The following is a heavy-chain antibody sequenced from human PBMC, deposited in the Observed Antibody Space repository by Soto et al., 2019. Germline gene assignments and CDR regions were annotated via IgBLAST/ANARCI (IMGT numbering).Heavy chain of an antibody. D-gene: IGHD3-22*01. CDR2: ISSSSSYI. CDR3: ARDLGYYDSSGRRSAFDI. CDR1: GFTFSSYS. J-gene: IGHJ3*02. Sequence: PGGSLRLSCAASGFTFSSYSMNWVRQAPGKGLEWVSSISSSSSYIYYADSVKGRFTISRDNAKNSLYLQMNSLRAEDTAVYYCARDLGYYDSSGRRSAFDIWAQGTMVTVSS. V-gene: IGHV3-21*01.